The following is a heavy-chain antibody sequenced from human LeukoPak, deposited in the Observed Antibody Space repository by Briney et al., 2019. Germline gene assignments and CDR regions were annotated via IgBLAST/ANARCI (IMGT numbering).Heavy chain of an antibody. J-gene: IGHJ6*03. CDR1: GCSISSGGYY. V-gene: IGHV4-30-2*01. Sequence: SETLSLTCTVSGCSISSGGYYWSWIRQPPGKGLEWIGYIYHSGSTYYNPSLKSRVTISVDRSKNQFSLKLSSVTAADTAVYYCARIGGDYYYYYMDVWGKGTTVTVSS. D-gene: IGHD2-21*01. CDR3: ARIGGDYYYYYMDV. CDR2: IYHSGST.